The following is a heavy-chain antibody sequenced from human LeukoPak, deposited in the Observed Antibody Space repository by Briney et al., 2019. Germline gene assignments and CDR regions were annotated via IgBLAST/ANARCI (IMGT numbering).Heavy chain of an antibody. V-gene: IGHV3-9*01. CDR3: AKDRSSGTFDY. CDR1: GLTFDDYA. Sequence: GRSLRLSCAASGLTFDDYAMHWVRQAPGKGLEWVSGISWNSGSIGYADSVKGRFTVSRDNAKNSLYLQMNSLRAEDTALYYCAKDRSSGTFDYWGQGTLVTVSS. D-gene: IGHD3-3*01. J-gene: IGHJ4*02. CDR2: ISWNSGSI.